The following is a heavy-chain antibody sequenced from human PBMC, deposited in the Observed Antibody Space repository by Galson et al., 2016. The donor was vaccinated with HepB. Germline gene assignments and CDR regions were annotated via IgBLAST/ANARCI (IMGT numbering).Heavy chain of an antibody. D-gene: IGHD5-18*01. Sequence: SVKVSCKASGYTFGDYDFNWVRQATGQGLEYMGWMNPNSGNTGYAQKFKGRVTMTRDTSITTAYMELSGLRSEATAVYYCARYSERGIPGRPLDYWGQGTLVTGSS. CDR3: ARYSERGIPGRPLDY. J-gene: IGHJ4*02. CDR2: MNPNSGNT. CDR1: GYTFGDYD. V-gene: IGHV1-8*01.